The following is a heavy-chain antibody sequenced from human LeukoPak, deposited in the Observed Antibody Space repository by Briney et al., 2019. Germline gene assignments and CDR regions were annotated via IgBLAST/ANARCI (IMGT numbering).Heavy chain of an antibody. V-gene: IGHV3-30*02. Sequence: PGGSLRLSCAASGFTFSSYGMHWVRQAPGKGLEWVAFIRYDGSNKYYADSVKGRFTISRDNSKNTLYLQMNSLRAEDTAVYYCARAGYYDSSGYYLNKKFDYWGQGTLVTVSS. CDR1: GFTFSSYG. J-gene: IGHJ4*02. CDR2: IRYDGSNK. CDR3: ARAGYYDSSGYYLNKKFDY. D-gene: IGHD3-22*01.